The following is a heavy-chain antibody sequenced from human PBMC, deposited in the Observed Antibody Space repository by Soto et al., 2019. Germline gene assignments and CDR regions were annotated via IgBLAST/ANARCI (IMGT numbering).Heavy chain of an antibody. D-gene: IGHD3-16*01. CDR3: ARGDSQVSSVFDY. Sequence: QVQLQESGPGLVKPSQTLSLTCTVSGGPFPNGGYYWSWIRQEPGKGLEWIGYTHYSGDTSYNPSLRIRVTIPTDTSTTQFSFGLISGTSADTAVYYCARGDSQVSSVFDYWGQGMLVPVSS. J-gene: IGHJ4*02. CDR2: THYSGDT. CDR1: GGPFPNGGYY. V-gene: IGHV4-31*03.